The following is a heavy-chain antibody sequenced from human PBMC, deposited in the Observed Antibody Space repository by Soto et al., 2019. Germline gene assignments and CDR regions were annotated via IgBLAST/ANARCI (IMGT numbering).Heavy chain of an antibody. Sequence: SETLSLTCTVSGGSISSYYWSWIRQPPGKGLERIGNIYYSGSTNYKPSLKSRVTISVDTSKNQFSMKLSSVTAADTALYYCVRVEAACSGGSCYRLFDYWGQGTLVTVSS. J-gene: IGHJ4*02. V-gene: IGHV4-59*01. CDR1: GGSISSYY. CDR3: VRVEAACSGGSCYRLFDY. CDR2: IYYSGST. D-gene: IGHD2-15*01.